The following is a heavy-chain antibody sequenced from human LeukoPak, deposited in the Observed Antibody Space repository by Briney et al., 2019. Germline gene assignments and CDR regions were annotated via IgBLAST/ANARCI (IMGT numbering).Heavy chain of an antibody. CDR2: ISAYNGNT. Sequence: ASVKVSCKASEGTFSSYGISWVRQAPGQGLEWMGWISAYNGNTNYAQKLQGRVTMTTDTSTSTAYMELRSLRSDDTAVYYCATISSSSGPVYWGQGTLVTVSS. D-gene: IGHD6-6*01. CDR3: ATISSSSGPVY. J-gene: IGHJ4*02. V-gene: IGHV1-18*01. CDR1: EGTFSSYG.